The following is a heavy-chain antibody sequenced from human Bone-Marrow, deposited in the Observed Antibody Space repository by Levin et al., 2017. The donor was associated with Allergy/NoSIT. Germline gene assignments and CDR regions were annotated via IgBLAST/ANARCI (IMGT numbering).Heavy chain of an antibody. CDR1: GFMFSSYA. V-gene: IGHV3-23*01. J-gene: IGHJ4*02. CDR2: ISGSGDNT. D-gene: IGHD4-23*01. Sequence: ASETLSLTCEASGFMFSSYAMSWVRQAPGKGLDWVSGISGSGDNTFYADSVKGRFAISRDNSKNVVYLHMNSLRVEDTAIYYCAKDSDDYGGNSEGHWGQGTQVTVSS. CDR3: AKDSDDYGGNSEGH.